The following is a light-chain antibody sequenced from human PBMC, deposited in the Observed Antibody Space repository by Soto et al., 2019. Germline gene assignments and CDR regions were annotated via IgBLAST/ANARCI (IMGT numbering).Light chain of an antibody. CDR3: SAHAGRDLSYV. CDR1: SKELGAYNF. V-gene: IGLV2-14*01. CDR2: EVS. Sequence: QSALTQPASVSGSPGQTITISCTGTSKELGAYNFVSWYQQHPGKAPKLIIHEVSNRPSGVSNRFSGSKSGNTASLTISGLHAADEADYYCSAHAGRDLSYVFVSGTKVTVL. J-gene: IGLJ1*01.